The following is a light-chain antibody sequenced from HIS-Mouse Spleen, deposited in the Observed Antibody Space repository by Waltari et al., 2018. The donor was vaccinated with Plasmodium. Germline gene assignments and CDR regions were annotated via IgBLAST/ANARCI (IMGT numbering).Light chain of an antibody. V-gene: IGLV3-10*01. CDR1: ALPKKS. CDR2: EDS. Sequence: SYELTQPPSVSVSPGQTARITCSGDALPKKSAYWYQQKSGQAPVLVIYEDSKRPSGIPEGFSGSSSGTMATWTISGAQVEDEADYYCYSTDSSGNHRVFGGGTKLTVL. J-gene: IGLJ3*02. CDR3: YSTDSSGNHRV.